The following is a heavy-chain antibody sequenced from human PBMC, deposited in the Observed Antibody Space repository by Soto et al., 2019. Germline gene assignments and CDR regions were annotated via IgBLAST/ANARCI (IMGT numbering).Heavy chain of an antibody. CDR3: ARSELGTATNPYCFDH. CDR1: GDSISDYH. V-gene: IGHV4-59*01. Sequence: SETLSLTCTVSGDSISDYHWSWVRQPPGKGLEWIAYIYKSGSTNYNPSLKSRGTVSVDTSRMQFSLNLNSVTAADTAIYYCARSELGTATNPYCFDHWGRGPLVTVSS. J-gene: IGHJ4*02. D-gene: IGHD1-26*01. CDR2: IYKSGST.